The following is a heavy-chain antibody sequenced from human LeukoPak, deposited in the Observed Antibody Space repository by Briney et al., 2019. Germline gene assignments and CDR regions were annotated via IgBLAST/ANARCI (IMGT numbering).Heavy chain of an antibody. V-gene: IGHV4-34*01. CDR1: GGSFSGYY. Sequence: SETLSLTCAVYGGSFSGYYWSWIRQPPGKGLEWIGEINHSGSTNYNPSLKSRVTISVDTSKNQFSLKLSSVTAADTAVYYCASTVAGTIHWGQGTLVTVSS. CDR3: ASTVAGTIH. J-gene: IGHJ4*02. CDR2: INHSGST. D-gene: IGHD6-19*01.